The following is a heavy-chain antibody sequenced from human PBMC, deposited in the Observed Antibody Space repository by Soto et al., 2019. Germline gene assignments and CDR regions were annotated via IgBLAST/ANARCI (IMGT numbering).Heavy chain of an antibody. J-gene: IGHJ6*02. CDR3: VAVRDYYYYGMDV. CDR1: GYSFTSYW. D-gene: IGHD3-10*01. Sequence: GESLKISCKGSGYSFTSYWIGWVRQMPGKGLEWMGIIYPGDSDTRYSPSFQGQVTISADKSISTAYLQWSSLKASDTARYYCVAVRDYYYYGMDVWGQGTPVTVSS. CDR2: IYPGDSDT. V-gene: IGHV5-51*01.